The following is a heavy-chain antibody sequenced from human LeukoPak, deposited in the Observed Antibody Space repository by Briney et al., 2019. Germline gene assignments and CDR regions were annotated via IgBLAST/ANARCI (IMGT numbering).Heavy chain of an antibody. CDR2: ISGSGGST. CDR3: APGGRTGGVLLSGY. V-gene: IGHV3-23*01. J-gene: IGHJ4*02. CDR1: GFTFSSYA. Sequence: GGSLRLSCAASGFTFSSYAMSWVRQAPGKGLEWVSAISGSGGSTYYADPVKGRFTISRDNSKNTLYLQMNSLRAEDTAVYYCAPGGRTGGVLLSGYWGQGTLVTVSS. D-gene: IGHD2-8*02.